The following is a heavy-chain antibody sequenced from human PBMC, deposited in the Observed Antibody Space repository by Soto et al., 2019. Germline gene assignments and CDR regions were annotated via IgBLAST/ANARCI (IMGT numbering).Heavy chain of an antibody. CDR1: GTSISSTYW. CDR3: VTVPPRIVVVLAEFPT. D-gene: IGHD2-15*01. CDR2: IYHNGIT. Sequence: QVELKQSGPGLVRPSGTLSLTCRVSGTSISSTYWWTWARQSPGKGLEWIGEIYHNGITKYNPSLKSRVSLCVKKSNNQFSLNLTSATAADTAGSYCVTVPPRIVVVLAEFPTWGQGSLVTVSS. V-gene: IGHV4-4*02. J-gene: IGHJ4*02.